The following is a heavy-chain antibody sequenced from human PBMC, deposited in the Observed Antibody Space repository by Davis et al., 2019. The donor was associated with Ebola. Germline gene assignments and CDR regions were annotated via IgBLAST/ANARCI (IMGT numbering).Heavy chain of an antibody. CDR3: ATPAGYSSYMEL. Sequence: PGGSLRLFCVASGFLFKIYDLHVIRQAPGKGLEWVTYVRHDGRKSDFADSVKGRFTISRDNSKNTVFLQMNNLTVADTAVYYCATPAGYSSYMELWGKGTAVIVSS. CDR2: VRHDGRKS. V-gene: IGHV3-30*02. J-gene: IGHJ6*03. CDR1: GFLFKIYD. D-gene: IGHD2-15*01.